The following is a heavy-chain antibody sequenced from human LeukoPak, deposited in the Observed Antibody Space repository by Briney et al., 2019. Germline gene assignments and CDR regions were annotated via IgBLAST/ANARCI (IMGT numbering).Heavy chain of an antibody. CDR2: MNPNSGNT. CDR1: GYTFTSYD. J-gene: IGHJ6*03. CDR3: ARAKGSKRVTMVRGVDLAPYYYMDV. D-gene: IGHD3-10*01. Sequence: ASVKVSCKASGYTFTSYDINWVRQATGQGLEWMGWMNPNSGNTGYAQKFQGRVTITRNTSISTAYMELSSLRSEDTAVYYCARAKGSKRVTMVRGVDLAPYYYMDVWGKGTTVTVSS. V-gene: IGHV1-8*03.